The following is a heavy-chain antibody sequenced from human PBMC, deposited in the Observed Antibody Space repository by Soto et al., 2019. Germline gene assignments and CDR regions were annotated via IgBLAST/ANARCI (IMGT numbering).Heavy chain of an antibody. V-gene: IGHV5-51*01. Sequence: PGESLKISCKGSGYSFTSYWIGWVRQMPGKGLEWMGIIYPGDSDTRYSPSFQGQVTISADKSISTAYLKLSSVTAADTAVYYCARESEDRYGMDVWGQGTTVTVSS. J-gene: IGHJ6*02. CDR1: GYSFTSYW. CDR3: ARESEDRYGMDV. CDR2: IYPGDSDT.